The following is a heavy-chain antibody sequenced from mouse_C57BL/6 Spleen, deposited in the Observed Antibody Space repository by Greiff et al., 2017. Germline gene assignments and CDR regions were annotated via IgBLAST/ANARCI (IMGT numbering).Heavy chain of an antibody. CDR3: AREDDSAWFAY. Sequence: EVKVVESGGGLVKPGGSLKLSCAASGFTFSSYAMSWVRQTPEKRLEWVATISDGGSYTYCPDNVKGRFTISRDNAKNNLYLQMSHLKAEDTAIYYCAREDDSAWFAYWGQGTLVTVSA. CDR2: ISDGGSYT. J-gene: IGHJ3*01. V-gene: IGHV5-4*01. CDR1: GFTFSSYA. D-gene: IGHD2-4*01.